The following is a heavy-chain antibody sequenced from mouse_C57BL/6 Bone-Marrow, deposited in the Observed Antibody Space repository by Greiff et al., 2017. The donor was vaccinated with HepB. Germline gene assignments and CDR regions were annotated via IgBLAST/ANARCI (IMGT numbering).Heavy chain of an antibody. CDR2: IDPETGGT. CDR3: TRSGWLRRAWFAY. D-gene: IGHD2-2*01. CDR1: GYTFTDYE. J-gene: IGHJ3*01. Sequence: QVQLKQSGAELVRPGASVTLSCKASGYTFTDYEMHWVKQTTVHGLEWIGAIDPETGGTAYNQKFKGKAILTADKSSSTAYMELRSLTSEDSAVYYCTRSGWLRRAWFAYWGQGTLVTVSA. V-gene: IGHV1-15*01.